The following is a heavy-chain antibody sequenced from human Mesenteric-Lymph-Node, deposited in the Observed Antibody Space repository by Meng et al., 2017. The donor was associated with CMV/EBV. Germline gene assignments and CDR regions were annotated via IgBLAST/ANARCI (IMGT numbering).Heavy chain of an antibody. D-gene: IGHD4-11*01. CDR2: IAASGITT. CDR3: AISDYS. Sequence: SLRLSCAASGFTFSGYAMSWFRQAPEKGLEWVSGIAASGITTYYADSVKGRFTISRDNSKNTLYLQMNSLRAEDTAVYYCAISDYSWGQGTLVTVSS. J-gene: IGHJ4*02. V-gene: IGHV3-23*01. CDR1: GFTFSGYA.